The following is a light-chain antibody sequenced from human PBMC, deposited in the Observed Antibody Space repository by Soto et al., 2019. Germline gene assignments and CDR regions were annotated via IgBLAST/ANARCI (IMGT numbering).Light chain of an antibody. V-gene: IGKV4-1*01. J-gene: IGKJ1*01. Sequence: DIVMTRSPDSLAVSLGERATINCKSSQSVLYSSNNKNYLAWYQQKPGQPPKLLIYWVSTRESGVPDRFSGSGSGTDFTLTISSLQAEDVAVYYCQQYYSTPPTFGQGTKVEIK. CDR3: QQYYSTPPT. CDR2: WVS. CDR1: QSVLYSSNNKNY.